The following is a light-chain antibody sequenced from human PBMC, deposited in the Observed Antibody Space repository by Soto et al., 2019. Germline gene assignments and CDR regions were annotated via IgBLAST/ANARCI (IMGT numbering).Light chain of an antibody. CDR2: GAS. CDR1: QSVSNTY. Sequence: EIVLTQSPGTLSLSPGERATLSCRASQSVSNTYLAWYQQKPGQAPRLLIYGASSRATGIPDRFSGSGSGTDFTLRISRLEPEDFAVYYCQQYGSSPYTFGQGTKLEIK. CDR3: QQYGSSPYT. J-gene: IGKJ2*01. V-gene: IGKV3-20*01.